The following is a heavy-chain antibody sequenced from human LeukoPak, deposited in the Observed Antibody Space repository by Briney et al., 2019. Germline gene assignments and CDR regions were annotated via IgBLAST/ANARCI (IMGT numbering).Heavy chain of an antibody. J-gene: IGHJ5*02. CDR2: INHSGST. D-gene: IGHD6-6*01. Sequence: SETLSLTCAVYGGSFSGYYWSWIRQPPGKGLEWIGEINHSGSTNYNPSLKSRVTISVDTSKNQFSLKLSSVTAADTAVYYCAGVRWSSSSPPGFDPWGQGTLVTVSS. CDR3: AGVRWSSSSPPGFDP. CDR1: GGSFSGYY. V-gene: IGHV4-34*01.